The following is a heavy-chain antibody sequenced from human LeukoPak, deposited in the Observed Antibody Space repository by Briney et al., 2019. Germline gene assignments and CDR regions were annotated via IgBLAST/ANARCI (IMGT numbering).Heavy chain of an antibody. CDR2: IYHSGST. V-gene: IGHV4-38-2*02. Sequence: KPSETLSLTCTVSGYSISSGYYWGWIRQPPGKGLEWIGSIYHSGSTYYNPSLKSRVTISVDTSKNQFSLKLSSVTAADTAVYYCARGLTSSSLVGSRFDPWGQGALVTVSS. J-gene: IGHJ5*02. CDR1: GYSISSGYY. D-gene: IGHD6-13*01. CDR3: ARGLTSSSLVGSRFDP.